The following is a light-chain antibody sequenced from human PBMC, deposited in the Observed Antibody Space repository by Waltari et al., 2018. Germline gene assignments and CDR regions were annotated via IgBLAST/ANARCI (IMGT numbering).Light chain of an antibody. CDR1: TSDVGNYDL. CDR3: CSYAGRGTYV. Sequence: QSALTQPASVSGTLGQSITISCTGTTSDVGNYDLVCWYQQHPGKAPKLLIVEVIKRPSGVSSRFSGSNSGNSASLPISGLQAEDEADYYCCSYAGRGTYVFGSGTKVTVL. V-gene: IGLV2-23*02. J-gene: IGLJ1*01. CDR2: EVI.